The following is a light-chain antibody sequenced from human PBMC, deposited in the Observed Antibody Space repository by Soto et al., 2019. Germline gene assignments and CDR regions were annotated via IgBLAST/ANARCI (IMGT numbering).Light chain of an antibody. CDR3: WSYAGRRTFEV. CDR1: SSDGGSYNL. Sequence: QSALTQPASVSGSPGQSITISCTGSSSDGGSYNLVSWYQQYPGKAPKLMIFEGNKRPSGVSNRFSASKSGNTASLTISGLQAEDEADYYCWSYAGRRTFEVFGGGTKLTVL. CDR2: EGN. V-gene: IGLV2-23*03. J-gene: IGLJ2*01.